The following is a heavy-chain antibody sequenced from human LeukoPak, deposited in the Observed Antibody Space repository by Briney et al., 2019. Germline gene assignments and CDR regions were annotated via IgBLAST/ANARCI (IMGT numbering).Heavy chain of an antibody. CDR1: GFTFSRYE. D-gene: IGHD3-10*01. Sequence: GGSLILSCAASGFTFSRYEMNWVRQAPGKGLEWVSYIASGGGANRFYSESVKGRFTISRDNAKNSLYLHMNSLRAEDTGVYYCARIDTTTRGPAGLDVWGQGTTVTVSS. CDR3: ARIDTTTRGPAGLDV. CDR2: IASGGGANR. J-gene: IGHJ6*02. V-gene: IGHV3-48*03.